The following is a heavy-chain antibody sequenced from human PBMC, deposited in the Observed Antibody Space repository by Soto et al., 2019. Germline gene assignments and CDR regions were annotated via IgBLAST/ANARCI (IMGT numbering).Heavy chain of an antibody. CDR3: ARLGPYDSSGYEAFDI. V-gene: IGHV5-51*01. J-gene: IGHJ3*02. CDR2: IYPGDSDT. Sequence: GESLKISCKGSGYSFTNYWIGWVRQMPGKGLEWMGIIYPGDSDTIYSPSFQGQVTISADKSIGTAYLQWSSLKASDTAMYYCARLGPYDSSGYEAFDIWGQGTMVTVSS. CDR1: GYSFTNYW. D-gene: IGHD3-22*01.